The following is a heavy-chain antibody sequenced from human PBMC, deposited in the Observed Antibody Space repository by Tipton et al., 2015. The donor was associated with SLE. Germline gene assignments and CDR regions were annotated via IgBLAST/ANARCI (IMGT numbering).Heavy chain of an antibody. CDR3: AREGRYPYYYYMDV. CDR2: IYYSGST. J-gene: IGHJ6*03. CDR1: GGSISSYY. Sequence: LRLSCTVSGGSISSYYWSWIRQPPGKGLEWIGYIYYSGSTNYNPSLKSRVTISVDTSKNQFSLKLSSVTAADTAVYYCAREGRYPYYYYMDVWGKGTTVTVSS. D-gene: IGHD2-2*01. V-gene: IGHV4-59*01.